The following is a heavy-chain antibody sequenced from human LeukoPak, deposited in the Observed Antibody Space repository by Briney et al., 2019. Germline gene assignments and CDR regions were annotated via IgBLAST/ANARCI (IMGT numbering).Heavy chain of an antibody. CDR1: GFTFSSYA. J-gene: IGHJ4*02. Sequence: GGSLRLSCAASGFTFSSYAMSWVRQAPGKGLEWVSAISGSGGSTYYADSVKGRFTISRDNSKNTLYLQMNSLRAEDTAVYYCARVPGYDSSGYFDYWGQGTLVTVSS. V-gene: IGHV3-23*01. CDR3: ARVPGYDSSGYFDY. D-gene: IGHD3-22*01. CDR2: ISGSGGST.